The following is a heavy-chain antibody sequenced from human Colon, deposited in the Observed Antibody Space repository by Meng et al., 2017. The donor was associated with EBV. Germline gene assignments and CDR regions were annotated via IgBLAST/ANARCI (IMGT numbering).Heavy chain of an antibody. D-gene: IGHD1-26*01. V-gene: IGHV1-18*01. J-gene: IGHJ4*02. CDR2: INAYNGDT. CDR1: GYTFTNYG. CDR3: ARVEVGITSGDY. Sequence: HAQLVQSGGEGKKPGASVTVSCKASGYTFTNYGITWVRQAPGQGLEWMGWINAYNGDTNYAQTLQGRVTMTTDTSTSTAYMELRSLRSDDTAVYYCARVEVGITSGDYWGQGTLVTVSS.